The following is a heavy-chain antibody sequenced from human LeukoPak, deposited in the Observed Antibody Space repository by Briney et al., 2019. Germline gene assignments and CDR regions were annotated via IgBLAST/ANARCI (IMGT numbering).Heavy chain of an antibody. Sequence: GGSLRLSCEATGVSISSNYMNLVRQAPGKGLEWVSVIYDNGYTYYADSVTGRFTISRDNSKNTLYLQMNSLRADDTAVYYCAREGTGAGYDLDCWGQGTLVTVSS. J-gene: IGHJ4*02. CDR2: IYDNGYT. CDR3: AREGTGAGYDLDC. CDR1: GVSISSNY. D-gene: IGHD5-12*01. V-gene: IGHV3-66*01.